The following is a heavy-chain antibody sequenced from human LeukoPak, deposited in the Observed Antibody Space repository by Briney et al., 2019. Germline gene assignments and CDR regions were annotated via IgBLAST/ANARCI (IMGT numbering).Heavy chain of an antibody. CDR2: IYYSGST. V-gene: IGHV4-39*07. CDR3: ARVHSRYLWFGELLD. Sequence: PSETLSLTCTVSGGSISSSSYYWGWIRQPPGKGLEWIGSIYYSGSTYYNPSLKSRVTISVDTSKNQFSLKLSSVTAADTAVYYCARVHSRYLWFGELLDWGQGTLVTVSS. J-gene: IGHJ4*02. D-gene: IGHD3-10*01. CDR1: GGSISSSSYY.